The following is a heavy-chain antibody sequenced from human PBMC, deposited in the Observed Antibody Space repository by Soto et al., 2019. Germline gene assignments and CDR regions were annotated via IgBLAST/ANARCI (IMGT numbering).Heavy chain of an antibody. CDR2: TYYRSKWYN. D-gene: IGHD3-10*01. V-gene: IGHV6-1*01. Sequence: SQTLSLTCAISGDSVSSNCAAWNWIRQSPSRGLEWLGRTYYRSKWYNDYAVSVKSRITINPDTSKNQFSLQLNSVTPEDTAVYYCARDDITYYYGSGSSTYYYYYGMDVWGQGTTVTVSS. CDR1: GDSVSSNCAA. CDR3: ARDDITYYYGSGSSTYYYYYGMDV. J-gene: IGHJ6*02.